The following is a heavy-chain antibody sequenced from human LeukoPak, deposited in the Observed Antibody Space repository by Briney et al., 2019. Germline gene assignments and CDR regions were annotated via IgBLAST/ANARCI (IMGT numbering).Heavy chain of an antibody. V-gene: IGHV1-46*01. CDR2: INPSGGST. CDR3: ARGVYGDYPINPFDY. Sequence: GASVKVSCKASGYTFTSYYMHWVRQAPGQGLEWMGIINPSGGSTSYAQKFQGRVTMTRDTSTSTVYMELSSLRSEDTAVYYRARGVYGDYPINPFDYWGQGTLVTVSS. J-gene: IGHJ4*02. CDR1: GYTFTSYY. D-gene: IGHD4-17*01.